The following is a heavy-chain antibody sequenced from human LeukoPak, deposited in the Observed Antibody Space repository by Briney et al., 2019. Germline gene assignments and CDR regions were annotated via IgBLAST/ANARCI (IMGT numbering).Heavy chain of an antibody. CDR2: IKQDGSEI. D-gene: IGHD3-10*01. CDR3: ARSGSGSPDY. J-gene: IGHJ4*02. CDR1: EFTFSSYW. Sequence: GGSLRLSCAASEFTFSSYWMSWVRQAPEKGLEWVANIKQDGSEIYYVDSVKGRFTISRDNAKNSLYLQMNSLRAEDTAVYYCARSGSGSPDYWGQGTLVTVSS. V-gene: IGHV3-7*01.